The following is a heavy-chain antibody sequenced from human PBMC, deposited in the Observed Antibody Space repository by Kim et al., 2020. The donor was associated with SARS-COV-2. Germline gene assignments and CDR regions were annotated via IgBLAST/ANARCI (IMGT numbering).Heavy chain of an antibody. J-gene: IGHJ3*02. CDR3: AREARYYDILTGSQNLRAFDI. D-gene: IGHD3-9*01. Sequence: SVKVSCKASGGTFSSYAISWVRQAPGQGLEWMGGIIPIFGTANYAQKFQGRVTITADESTSTAYMELSSLRSEDTAVYYCAREARYYDILTGSQNLRAFDIWGQGTMVTVSS. CDR2: IIPIFGTA. V-gene: IGHV1-69*13. CDR1: GGTFSSYA.